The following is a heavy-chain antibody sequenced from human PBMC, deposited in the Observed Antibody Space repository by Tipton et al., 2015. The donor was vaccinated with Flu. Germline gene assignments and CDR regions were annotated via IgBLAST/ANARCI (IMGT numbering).Heavy chain of an antibody. J-gene: IGHJ4*02. V-gene: IGHV5-51*01. CDR1: GYSFATHW. CDR2: IYPGDSDT. CDR3: ARTGSNWYADFDY. Sequence: VQLVQSGAEVKKPGESLKISCQGSGYSFATHWIGWVRQMPGKGLEWMGLIYPGDSDTRYSPSFQGQVTISADKSVNTAYMQWRSLKASDSAMYYCARTGSNWYADFDYWGQGTLVTVSS. D-gene: IGHD6-13*01.